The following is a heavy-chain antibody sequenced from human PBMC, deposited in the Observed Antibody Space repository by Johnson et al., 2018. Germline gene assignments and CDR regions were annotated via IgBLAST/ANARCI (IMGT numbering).Heavy chain of an antibody. CDR3: ARGDYSDTSGYYPDYDAFDI. D-gene: IGHD3-22*01. CDR2: IIPIFGTA. V-gene: IGHV1-69*12. J-gene: IGHJ3*02. CDR1: GGTFSNFA. Sequence: QVQLVQSGAEVKKPGSSVKVSCKASGGTFSNFAFSWVRQAPGQGLEWMGGIIPIFGTANYAQKFQGRVTITADGSTTAYMELLSLKSEDTAVYYCARGDYSDTSGYYPDYDAFDIWGQGTMVTVSS.